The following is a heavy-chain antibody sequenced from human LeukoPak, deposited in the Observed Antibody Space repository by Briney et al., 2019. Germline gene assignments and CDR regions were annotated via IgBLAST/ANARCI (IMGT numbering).Heavy chain of an antibody. V-gene: IGHV3-30*04. CDR3: ARVATVTTKLDAFDI. CDR2: IPYDGSNK. D-gene: IGHD4-17*01. CDR1: GFTFSSYA. Sequence: GGPLRLSCAASGFTFSSYAMHWVRQAPGKGLEWVAVIPYDGSNKYYADSVKGRFTISRDNSKNTLYLQMNSLRAEDTAVYYCARVATVTTKLDAFDIWGQGTMVTVSS. J-gene: IGHJ3*02.